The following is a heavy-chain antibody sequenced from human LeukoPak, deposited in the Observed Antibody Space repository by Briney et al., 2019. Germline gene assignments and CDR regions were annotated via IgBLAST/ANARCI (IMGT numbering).Heavy chain of an antibody. D-gene: IGHD6-6*01. J-gene: IGHJ3*02. Sequence: ASVKVSCKVSGYTLTELSMHWVRQAPGKGVEWMGGFDPEDGETIYAQKFQGRVTMTEDTSTDTAYMELSSLRSEDTAVYYCARGQAPRGSSNAFDIWGQGTMVTVSS. V-gene: IGHV1-24*01. CDR1: GYTLTELS. CDR2: FDPEDGET. CDR3: ARGQAPRGSSNAFDI.